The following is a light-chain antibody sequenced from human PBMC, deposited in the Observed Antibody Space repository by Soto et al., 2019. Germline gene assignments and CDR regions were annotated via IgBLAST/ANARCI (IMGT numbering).Light chain of an antibody. CDR3: QQYNTSSIT. V-gene: IGKV3-20*01. J-gene: IGKJ5*01. CDR1: QSVSSSY. Sequence: EIVLTQSPRTLSLSPGERATLSCRASQSVSSSYFAWYQQQPGQAPRLLIFGASNRDTGLPDRFRGSGAATDFTLTSSRLEPEHFAVYYCQQYNTSSITFGQGTRPE. CDR2: GAS.